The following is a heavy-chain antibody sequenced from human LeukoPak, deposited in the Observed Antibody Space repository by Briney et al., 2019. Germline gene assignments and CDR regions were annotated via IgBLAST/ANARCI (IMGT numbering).Heavy chain of an antibody. J-gene: IGHJ4*01. D-gene: IGHD5-24*01. CDR1: GYSINSGYF. Sequence: SETLSLTCTVSGYSINSGYFWGWVRQPPGKGPEWIGSIFHTGDVYYNPSLRSRVTLSIDTSRNQVSLKVTSVTAADTAVYYYAKDGNGYKRDNWSHGTLVTV. CDR2: IFHTGDV. V-gene: IGHV4-38-2*02. CDR3: AKDGNGYKRDN.